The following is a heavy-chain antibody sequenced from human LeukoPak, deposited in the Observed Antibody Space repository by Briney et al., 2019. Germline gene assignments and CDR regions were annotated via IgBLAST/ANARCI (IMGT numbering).Heavy chain of an antibody. CDR2: ISYDATRQ. D-gene: IGHD3-10*01. V-gene: IGHV3-30*03. CDR1: GFTFSSYG. Sequence: GGSLRLSCAASGFTFSSYGLHWVRQAPGKGLEWVAVISYDATRQYYGDSVKGRFTISRDNSENTLYLQMNSLRTEDTAVYYCARDLGSGTRGFDYWGQGTLVTVSS. J-gene: IGHJ4*02. CDR3: ARDLGSGTRGFDY.